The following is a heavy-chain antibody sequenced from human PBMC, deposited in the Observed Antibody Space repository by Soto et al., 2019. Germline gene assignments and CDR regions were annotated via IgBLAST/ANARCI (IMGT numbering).Heavy chain of an antibody. Sequence: QVQLVQSGAEVRKPGSSVRVSCKASGGRFSTYAFNWMRQAPGQGLEWLGGIITFFGAAMYAQKFQGRVTITADELTTTAYMELSGLRSEDTAVYYCRRRGKERFAGSGMDVWGQGTTVTVYS. V-gene: IGHV1-69*01. J-gene: IGHJ6*02. D-gene: IGHD1-1*01. CDR2: IITFFGAA. CDR1: GGRFSTYA. CDR3: RRRGKERFAGSGMDV.